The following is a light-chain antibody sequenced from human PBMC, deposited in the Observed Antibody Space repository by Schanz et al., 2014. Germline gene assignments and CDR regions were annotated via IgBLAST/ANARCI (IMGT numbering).Light chain of an antibody. J-gene: IGKJ2*01. CDR3: QQANSFPPLYT. CDR2: AAS. CDR1: QGINNY. Sequence: DIQMTQSPSSLSASVGDKVTITCRASQGINNYLAWYQQKPGKAPKLLIYAASSLQSGVPSRFSGSGSGTDFTLTISSLQPEDFATYYCQQANSFPPLYTFGQGTKLEIK. V-gene: IGKV1-12*01.